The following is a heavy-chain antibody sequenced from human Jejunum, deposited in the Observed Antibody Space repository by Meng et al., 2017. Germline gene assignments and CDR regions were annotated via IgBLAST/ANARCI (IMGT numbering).Heavy chain of an antibody. J-gene: IGHJ4*02. Sequence: HLPRCRAVPLTPSQTLALTCAGYAGSFSDHNLTWIRPPPGKGLEWIGDIHPSGRTYYSPSLQSRVTITQDTSKNQFSLTLNSVTAADTAVYYCARGEDWAKSGNCWGQGTLVTVSS. CDR1: AGSFSDHN. CDR3: ARGEDWAKSGNC. V-gene: IGHV4-34*01. CDR2: IHPSGRT. D-gene: IGHD3-9*01.